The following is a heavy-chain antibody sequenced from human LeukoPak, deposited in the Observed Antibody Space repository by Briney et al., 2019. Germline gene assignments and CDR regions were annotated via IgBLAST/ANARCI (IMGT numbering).Heavy chain of an antibody. D-gene: IGHD6-13*01. Sequence: GASVKVSCKASGGTFSSYAISWVRQAPGQGLEWMGGIIPIFGTANYAQKFQGRVTITADESTSTAYMELSSLRSEDTAVYYCARGPVHLAAAPSLFDYWGQGTLVTVSS. J-gene: IGHJ4*02. CDR3: ARGPVHLAAAPSLFDY. CDR1: GGTFSSYA. CDR2: IIPIFGTA. V-gene: IGHV1-69*13.